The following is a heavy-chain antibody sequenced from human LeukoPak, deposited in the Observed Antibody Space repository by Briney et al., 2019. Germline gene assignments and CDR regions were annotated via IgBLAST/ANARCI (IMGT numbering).Heavy chain of an antibody. D-gene: IGHD6-6*01. J-gene: IGHJ6*02. CDR1: GFTFSSYA. V-gene: IGHV3-23*01. CDR2: ISGSGGST. CDR3: AKDFEYSSSPPLVYYGMDV. Sequence: PGGSLGLSCAASGFTFSSYAMSWVRQAPGKGLEWVSAISGSGGSTYYADSVKGRFTISRDNSKNTLYLQMNSLRAEDTAVYYCAKDFEYSSSPPLVYYGMDVWGQGTTVTVSS.